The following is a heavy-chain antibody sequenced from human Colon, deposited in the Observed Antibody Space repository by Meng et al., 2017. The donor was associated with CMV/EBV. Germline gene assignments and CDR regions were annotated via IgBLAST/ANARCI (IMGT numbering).Heavy chain of an antibody. CDR2: IIPVFGKT. V-gene: IGHV1-69*05. D-gene: IGHD2-8*02. CDR3: ARVGCAGGTCFSGWFDP. J-gene: IGHJ5*02. Sequence: SVKVSCKASGGTFGNYGITWVRQAPGQGLEWMGGIIPVFGKTSYAQKFRGRVTVTTDEFTTTVFMELSSLRSDDTAVYYCARVGCAGGTCFSGWFDPWGQGTLVTVSS. CDR1: GGTFGNYG.